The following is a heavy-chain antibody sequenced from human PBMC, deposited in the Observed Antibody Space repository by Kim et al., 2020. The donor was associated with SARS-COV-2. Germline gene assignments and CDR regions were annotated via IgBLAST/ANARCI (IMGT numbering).Heavy chain of an antibody. CDR2: IYYSGST. J-gene: IGHJ4*02. CDR3: ARGRSGSGWTLDY. V-gene: IGHV4-59*02. CDR1: GGSVSSYY. D-gene: IGHD6-19*01. Sequence: SETLSLTCTVSGGSVSSYYWNWIRQPPGKGLEWIGYIYYSGSTNYNPSLKSRVTISVDTSKNQISLKLRSVTTADTAVYYCARGRSGSGWTLDYWGQGTLVTVSS.